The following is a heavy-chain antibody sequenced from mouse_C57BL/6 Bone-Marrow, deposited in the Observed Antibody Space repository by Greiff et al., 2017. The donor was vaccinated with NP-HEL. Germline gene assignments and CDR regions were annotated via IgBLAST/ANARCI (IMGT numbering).Heavy chain of an antibody. CDR3: ARRGLLYYYFDY. J-gene: IGHJ2*01. CDR1: GYTFTSYG. D-gene: IGHD1-1*02. V-gene: IGHV1-81*01. Sequence: QVQLQQSGAELARPGASVKLSCKASGYTFTSYGISWVKQRTGQGLEWIGEIYPRSGNTYYNEKFKGKATLTADKSSSTAYMELRSLTSEVSAVYFCARRGLLYYYFDYWGQGTTLTVSS. CDR2: IYPRSGNT.